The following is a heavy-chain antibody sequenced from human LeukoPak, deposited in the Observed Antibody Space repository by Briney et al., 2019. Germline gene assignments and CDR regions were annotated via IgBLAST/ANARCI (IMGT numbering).Heavy chain of an antibody. CDR1: GFIFSTYR. J-gene: IGHJ3*02. D-gene: IGHD2-15*01. CDR2: IGRSSSDI. CDR3: AREDTRDKGALDI. V-gene: IGHV3-21*01. Sequence: GGSLRLSCGASGFIFSTYRMHWVRQAPGKGLDWVASIGRSSSDIFHADSVKGRFTISRDNTKNSLYLQMNSLRVEDTAVYYCAREDTRDKGALDIWGRGTLVTVSS.